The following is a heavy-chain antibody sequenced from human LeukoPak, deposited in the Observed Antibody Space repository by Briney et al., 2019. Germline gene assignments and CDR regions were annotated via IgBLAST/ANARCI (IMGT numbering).Heavy chain of an antibody. V-gene: IGHV3-7*01. J-gene: IGHJ4*02. CDR2: IKTDGSQI. CDR3: ARDLNWETY. CDR1: GFTVSSNY. D-gene: IGHD1-1*01. Sequence: GGSLRLSCAASGFTVSSNYMTWVRQAPGKGLEWVANIKTDGSQIYYVDSVKGRFTISRDNAKNSLYLQMSSLRAGDTAVYYCARDLNWETYWGQGTLVTVSS.